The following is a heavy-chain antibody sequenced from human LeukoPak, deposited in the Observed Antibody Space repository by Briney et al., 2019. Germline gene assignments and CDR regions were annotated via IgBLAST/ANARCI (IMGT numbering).Heavy chain of an antibody. J-gene: IGHJ4*02. CDR1: GGSISSSSYY. CDR2: IYYSGST. D-gene: IGHD3-10*01. Sequence: SETLSLTCTVSGGSISSSSYYWGWIRQPPGKGLEWIGSIYYSGSTYYNLSLKSRVTISVDTSKNQFSLKLSSVTAADTAVYYCARQPILLWLGEGETDYWGQGTLVTV. CDR3: ARQPILLWLGEGETDY. V-gene: IGHV4-39*01.